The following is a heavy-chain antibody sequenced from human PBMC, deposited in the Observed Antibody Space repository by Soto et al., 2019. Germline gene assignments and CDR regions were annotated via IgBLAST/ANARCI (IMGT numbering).Heavy chain of an antibody. CDR2: IHHPGST. V-gene: IGHV4-30-4*01. Sequence: QVQLQESGPGLVKPSQTLSLTCTVSGVSVSSDDYFWSWIRQPPGKGLEWIGYIHHPGSTHYNPSLKSRVTISVDTSKNEFSLKLSSVTAADTAVYYCAREGDAFGAPFDYGGQGTLVPVSS. CDR1: GVSVSSDDYF. CDR3: AREGDAFGAPFDY. D-gene: IGHD3-10*01. J-gene: IGHJ4*02.